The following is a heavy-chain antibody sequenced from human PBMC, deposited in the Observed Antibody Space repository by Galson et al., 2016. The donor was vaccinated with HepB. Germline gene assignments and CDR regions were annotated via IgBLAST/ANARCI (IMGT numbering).Heavy chain of an antibody. J-gene: IGHJ4*02. V-gene: IGHV1-3*01. D-gene: IGHD3-3*01. CDR1: GYTFTSYA. Sequence: SVKVSCKASGYTFTSYAMHWVRQAPGQRLEWMGWISAGNGNTKYSQKFQGRVTITRDTSASTAYMELSSLRSEDTAVYYCATHVSGYYGQWGQGTLVTVSS. CDR3: ATHVSGYYGQ. CDR2: ISAGNGNT.